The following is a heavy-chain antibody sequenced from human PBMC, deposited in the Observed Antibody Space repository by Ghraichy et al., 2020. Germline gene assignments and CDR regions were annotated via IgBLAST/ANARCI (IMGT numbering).Heavy chain of an antibody. D-gene: IGHD1-26*01. CDR2: ISSNGGST. CDR3: VKEGDVVGAVNY. Sequence: GESLNISCSASGFTFSSYAMHWVRQAPGKGLEYVSAISSNGGSTYYADSVKGRFTISRDNSKNTLYLQMSSLRAEDTAVYYCVKEGDVVGAVNYWGQGTLVTVSS. CDR1: GFTFSSYA. V-gene: IGHV3-64D*06. J-gene: IGHJ4*02.